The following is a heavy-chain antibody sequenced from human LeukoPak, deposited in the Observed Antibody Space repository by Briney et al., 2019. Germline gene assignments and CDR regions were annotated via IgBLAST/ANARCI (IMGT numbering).Heavy chain of an antibody. D-gene: IGHD3-3*01. CDR3: ARHGSSGVVITNFDY. J-gene: IGHJ4*02. V-gene: IGHV4-39*01. Sequence: SETLSLTCSVSGGSISSSGYYWGWIRQPPGEGLEWIGTMFYSGITYYSPSLKSRVTISVDTSKNQFSLKLSSVTAADTAVYFCARHGSSGVVITNFDYWGQGTLVTVSS. CDR1: GGSISSSGYY. CDR2: MFYSGIT.